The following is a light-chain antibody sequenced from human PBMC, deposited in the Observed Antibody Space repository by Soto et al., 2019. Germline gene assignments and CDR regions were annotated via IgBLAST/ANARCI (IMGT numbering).Light chain of an antibody. CDR3: QSYDSSLSGWV. J-gene: IGLJ3*02. CDR2: GNG. Sequence: QSVLTQPPSVSGAPGQRVTISCTGSSSNIGAGYDVNWYQQLPGTAPKLLIYGNGNRPSGVPDRFSGSKSGTSASLAITGLQAEDETDYYCQSYDSSLSGWVFGGGTKLTVL. V-gene: IGLV1-40*01. CDR1: SSNIGAGYD.